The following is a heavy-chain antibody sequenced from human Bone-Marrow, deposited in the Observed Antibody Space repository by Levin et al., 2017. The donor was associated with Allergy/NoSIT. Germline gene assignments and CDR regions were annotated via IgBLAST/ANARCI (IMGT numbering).Heavy chain of an antibody. D-gene: IGHD3-10*01. Sequence: GESLKISCAASGFTFSSYGMHWVRQAPGKGLEWVAVIWYDGSNKYYADSVKGRFTISRDNSKNTLFLQMNSLRAEDTAVYYCARTVSGVIYGFGEPFDYWGQGTLVTVSS. V-gene: IGHV3-33*01. CDR3: ARTVSGVIYGFGEPFDY. J-gene: IGHJ4*02. CDR2: IWYDGSNK. CDR1: GFTFSSYG.